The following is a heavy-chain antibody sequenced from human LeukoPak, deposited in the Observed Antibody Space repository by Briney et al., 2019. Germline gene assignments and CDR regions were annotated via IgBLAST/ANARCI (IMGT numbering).Heavy chain of an antibody. J-gene: IGHJ6*03. CDR3: ARSHWRAGTNYYYYYMDV. V-gene: IGHV5-51*01. D-gene: IGHD6-19*01. CDR1: GYSFSNYW. Sequence: GESLKISCKGSGYSFSNYWIGWVRQTPGKGLEWMGIILPDDSDTRNSPSLQDHVSISADKSISTAYLQWSSLKASDTAMYYCARSHWRAGTNYYYYYMDVWGKGTTVTVSS. CDR2: ILPDDSDT.